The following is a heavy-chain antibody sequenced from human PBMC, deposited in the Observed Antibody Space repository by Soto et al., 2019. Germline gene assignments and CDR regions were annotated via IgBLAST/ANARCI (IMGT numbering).Heavy chain of an antibody. CDR2: ITYDGSGK. CDR3: ARDTDYVPYYFDY. CDR1: GFNFSYSA. V-gene: IGHV3-30-3*01. Sequence: GGSLRLSCAASGFNFSYSAMHWVRQAPGKGLEWVAVITYDGSGKHYADSVKGRFTISRDNSKHTLHLQMNSLRAEDTAVYYCARDTDYVPYYFDYWGQGTLVTVSS. D-gene: IGHD4-17*01. J-gene: IGHJ4*02.